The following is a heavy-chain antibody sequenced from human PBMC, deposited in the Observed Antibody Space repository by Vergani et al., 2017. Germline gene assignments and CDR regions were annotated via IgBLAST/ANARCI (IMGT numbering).Heavy chain of an antibody. Sequence: QVQLQESGPGLVRPSETLSLTCTVSGGSLSGYYWNWIRQTPGEGLEWIGYVEDSGYFNYNPSLKTRVSMSSDTSNNQLSLMLSSVTVADTAVYYCARSIVSRNPPDYFDNWVQGTLVTVSS. CDR1: GGSLSGYY. D-gene: IGHD1-14*01. CDR3: ARSIVSRNPPDYFDN. CDR2: VEDSGYF. V-gene: IGHV4-59*01. J-gene: IGHJ4*02.